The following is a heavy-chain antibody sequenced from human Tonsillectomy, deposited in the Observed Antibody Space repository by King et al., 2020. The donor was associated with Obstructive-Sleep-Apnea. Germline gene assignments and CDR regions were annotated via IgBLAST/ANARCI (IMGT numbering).Heavy chain of an antibody. CDR3: ARDLLWFGELLGISYYYYGMDV. CDR2: INTNTGNP. CDR1: GYTFTSYA. Sequence: QLVQSGSELKKPGASVKVSCKASGYTFTSYAMNWVRQAPGQGLEWMGWINTNTGNPTYAQGFTGRFVFSLDTSVSTAYLQISSLKAEDTAVYYCARDLLWFGELLGISYYYYGMDVWGQGTTVTVSS. J-gene: IGHJ6*02. V-gene: IGHV7-4-1*02. D-gene: IGHD3-10*01.